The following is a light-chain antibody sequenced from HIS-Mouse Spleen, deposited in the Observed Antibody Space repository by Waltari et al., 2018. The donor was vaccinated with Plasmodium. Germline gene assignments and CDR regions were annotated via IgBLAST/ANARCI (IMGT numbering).Light chain of an antibody. Sequence: QSALPQPASVSGSPGQSITIPCTVTSSDVGSYNLVSWYQQHPGKAPKLMIYEGSKRPSGVSNRFSGSKSGNTASLTISGLQAEDEADYYCCSYAGSSTNWVFGGGTKLTVL. V-gene: IGLV2-23*01. CDR1: SSDVGSYNL. CDR2: EGS. J-gene: IGLJ3*02. CDR3: CSYAGSSTNWV.